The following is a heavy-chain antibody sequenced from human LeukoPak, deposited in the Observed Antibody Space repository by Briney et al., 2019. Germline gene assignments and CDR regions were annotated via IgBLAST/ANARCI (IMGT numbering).Heavy chain of an antibody. CDR1: GGSISSSTYY. D-gene: IGHD6-19*01. V-gene: IGHV3-11*03. CDR2: VSNSGSYT. CDR3: ARSRGAGPGAHFDY. Sequence: LSLTCTVSGGSISSSTYYWGWIRQPPGKGLEWVSYVSNSGSYTNYADSVKGRFTISRDNAKSSLYLQMNSVRAEDTAVYYCARSRGAGPGAHFDYWGQGTLVTVSS. J-gene: IGHJ4*02.